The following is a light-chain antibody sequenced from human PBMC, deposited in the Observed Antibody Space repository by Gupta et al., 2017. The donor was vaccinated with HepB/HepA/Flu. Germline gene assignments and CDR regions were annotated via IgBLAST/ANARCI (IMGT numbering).Light chain of an antibody. CDR3: HQYYDWPQT. J-gene: IGKJ1*01. CDR2: GGS. Sequence: EIVMTQSPATLSVSPGERATLSCRATQSFSDNLAWYVQRPGQASRLLIYGGSIRASGVPDRFSGSGSGTEFTLTISWLQSEDFAVYFCHQYYDWPQTFGQGTRVEIK. V-gene: IGKV3-15*01. CDR1: QSFSDN.